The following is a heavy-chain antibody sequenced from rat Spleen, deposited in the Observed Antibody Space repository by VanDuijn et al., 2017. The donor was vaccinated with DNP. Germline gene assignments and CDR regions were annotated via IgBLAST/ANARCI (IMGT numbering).Heavy chain of an antibody. D-gene: IGHD1-7*01. Sequence: EVQLQESGPGLVKPSQSLSLTCSVTGYSITSNYWDWIRKFPGNKMEYIGHISYSGSTNYNPSLKSRFSITRDTSKNQFFLQLNSVTTEDTATYYCTRDGPPYYGVPFDYWGQGVMVTVSS. CDR3: TRDGPPYYGVPFDY. CDR2: ISYSGST. CDR1: GYSITSNY. J-gene: IGHJ2*01. V-gene: IGHV3-1*01.